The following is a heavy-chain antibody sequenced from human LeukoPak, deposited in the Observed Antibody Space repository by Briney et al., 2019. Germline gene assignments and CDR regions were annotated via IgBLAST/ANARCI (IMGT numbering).Heavy chain of an antibody. D-gene: IGHD3-10*01. J-gene: IGHJ4*02. CDR1: GFTFSNYA. Sequence: PGGSLRLSCAASGFTFSNYAMSWVRQAPGKGLEWVSGISGSGDKTYYADSVKGRFTISRDNSKNTLFLQMNSLRVEDTAVYYCAKWGAQSGNYRVVDCWGRGTLVTVSS. CDR3: AKWGAQSGNYRVVDC. CDR2: ISGSGDKT. V-gene: IGHV3-23*01.